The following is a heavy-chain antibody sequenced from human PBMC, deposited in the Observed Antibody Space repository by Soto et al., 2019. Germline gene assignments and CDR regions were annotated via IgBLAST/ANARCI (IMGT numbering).Heavy chain of an antibody. CDR1: GGSFSGYY. V-gene: IGHV4-34*01. CDR3: ARGRREYYYDSSGYSPALKY. Sequence: SETLSLTCAVYGGSFSGYYWSWIRQPPGKGLEWIGEINHSGSTNYNPSLKSRLTISVDTSKNQFSLKLSSVTAADTAVYYCARGRREYYYDSSGYSPALKYWGQRTRLTVSS. D-gene: IGHD3-22*01. CDR2: INHSGST. J-gene: IGHJ4*02.